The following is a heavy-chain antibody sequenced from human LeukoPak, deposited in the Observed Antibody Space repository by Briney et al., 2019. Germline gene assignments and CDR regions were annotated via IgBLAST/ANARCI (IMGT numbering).Heavy chain of an antibody. D-gene: IGHD7-27*01. CDR2: ISNSGSTI. Sequence: GGSLRLSCAASGFTFSDSYMTWIRQAPGKGLEWVSYISNSGSTIYYADSVKGRFTISRDNAKSSLYLQMNSLRAEDTAVYYCGRGHWGLDYWGQGTLVTVSS. J-gene: IGHJ4*02. CDR1: GFTFSDSY. CDR3: GRGHWGLDY. V-gene: IGHV3-11*04.